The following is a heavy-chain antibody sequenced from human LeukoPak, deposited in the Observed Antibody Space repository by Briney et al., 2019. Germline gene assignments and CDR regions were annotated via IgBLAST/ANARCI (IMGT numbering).Heavy chain of an antibody. V-gene: IGHV1-2*02. CDR1: GYTFTGYY. CDR2: INPNSGGT. J-gene: IGHJ5*02. Sequence: ASVKVSCKSSGYTFTGYYMHWVRQAPGQGLQWMGWINPNSGGTSYAQKFQGRVTMTRDTSISTAYMELSRLRSEDTAVYYCARVGATTNNWFDPWGQGTLVTVSS. D-gene: IGHD1-26*01. CDR3: ARVGATTNNWFDP.